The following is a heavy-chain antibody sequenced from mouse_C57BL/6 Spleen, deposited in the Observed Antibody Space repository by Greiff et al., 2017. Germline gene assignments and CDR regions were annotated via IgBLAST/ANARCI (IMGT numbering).Heavy chain of an antibody. J-gene: IGHJ3*01. V-gene: IGHV14-3*01. Sequence: EVQLQESVAELVRPGASVKLSCTASGFNFKNTYMPWVKQRPEQGLEWIGRIDPANGNTKYDPKFQGKATITADTSSNTAYLQLSSLTSEDAAIYYCAFDYSNYLAWFAYWGQGTLVTVSA. D-gene: IGHD2-5*01. CDR3: AFDYSNYLAWFAY. CDR1: GFNFKNTY. CDR2: IDPANGNT.